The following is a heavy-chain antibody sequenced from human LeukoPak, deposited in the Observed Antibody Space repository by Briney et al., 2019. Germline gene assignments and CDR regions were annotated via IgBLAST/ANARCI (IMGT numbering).Heavy chain of an antibody. D-gene: IGHD2-2*01. J-gene: IGHJ3*02. CDR2: ISKSGDST. CDR3: ARETVLGYCSSTNCFDALDI. Sequence: GSLRLSCAASGFSFSGYAMSWVRQAPGKGLEWVSAISKSGDSTFYADSVKGRFTISRDNAKNSLYLQMNSLRAEDTAVYYCARETVLGYCSSTNCFDALDIWGQGTMVTVSS. V-gene: IGHV3-23*01. CDR1: GFSFSGYA.